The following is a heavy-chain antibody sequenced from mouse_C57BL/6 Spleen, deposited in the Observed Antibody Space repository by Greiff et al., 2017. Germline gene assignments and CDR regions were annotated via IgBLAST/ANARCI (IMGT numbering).Heavy chain of an antibody. J-gene: IGHJ3*01. D-gene: IGHD1-1*01. Sequence: QVQLKESGAELVKPGASVKLSCKASGYTFTSYWMHWVKQRPGQGLEWIGMIHPNSGSTNYNEKFKSKATLTVDKSSSTAYMQLSSLTSEDSAVYYCARDYYGSSYWFAYWGQGTLVTVSA. CDR1: GYTFTSYW. CDR3: ARDYYGSSYWFAY. CDR2: IHPNSGST. V-gene: IGHV1-64*01.